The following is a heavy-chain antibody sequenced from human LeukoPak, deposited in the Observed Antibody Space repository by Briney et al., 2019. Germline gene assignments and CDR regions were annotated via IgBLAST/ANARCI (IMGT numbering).Heavy chain of an antibody. Sequence: ASVKVSCKASGYTFTDYYMHWVRQAPGQGLEWMGWINPNSGGTNYAQKFEGRVTMTRDTSISTAYMELSRLRSDDTAMYYCARGRIHGSGSYPYWGQGTLVTVSS. CDR2: INPNSGGT. V-gene: IGHV1-2*02. J-gene: IGHJ4*02. CDR1: GYTFTDYY. CDR3: ARGRIHGSGSYPY. D-gene: IGHD3-10*01.